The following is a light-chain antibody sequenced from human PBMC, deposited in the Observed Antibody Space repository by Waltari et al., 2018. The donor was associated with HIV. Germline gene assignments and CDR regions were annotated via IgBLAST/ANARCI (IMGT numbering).Light chain of an antibody. J-gene: IGKJ2*01. CDR2: RAS. CDR1: QNINHL. CDR3: QQYNTYPYT. Sequence: DIQMTQSPSTLSASVGDRVTFTCRASQNINHLLAWFQRKPGKGPKLLIDRASSLESGVPSRFSASGSGSGTEVTLTISSLQADDFATYYCQQYNTYPYTFGQGTKLEIK. V-gene: IGKV1-5*03.